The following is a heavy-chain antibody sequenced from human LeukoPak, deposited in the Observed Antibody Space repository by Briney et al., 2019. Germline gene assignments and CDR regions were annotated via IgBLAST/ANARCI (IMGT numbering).Heavy chain of an antibody. CDR3: ARVDIVVRSHDFDI. V-gene: IGHV4-31*03. J-gene: IGHJ3*02. CDR1: GGSISSGGYY. Sequence: SETLSLTCTVSGGSISSGGYYWSWIRQHPGKGLEWIGYIYYSGSTYYNPSLKSRVTISVDTSKNQFSLKLSSVTAADTAVYYCARVDIVVRSHDFDIWGQGTMVTVSS. D-gene: IGHD2-15*01. CDR2: IYYSGST.